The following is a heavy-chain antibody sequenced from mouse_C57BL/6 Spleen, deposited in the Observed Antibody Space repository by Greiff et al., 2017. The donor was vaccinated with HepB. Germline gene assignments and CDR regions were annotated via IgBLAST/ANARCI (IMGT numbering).Heavy chain of an antibody. Sequence: EVHLVESGPGMVKPSQSLSLSCTVTGYSITSGYDWHWIRHFPGNKQEWMGYIRYSGSTNYNPSLKSRISITPDTSKNHFFLELNSVTTEDTATYYCARGGDYDGAWFAYWGQGTLVTVSA. CDR1: GYSITSGYD. V-gene: IGHV3-1*01. CDR2: IRYSGST. CDR3: ARGGDYDGAWFAY. D-gene: IGHD2-4*01. J-gene: IGHJ3*01.